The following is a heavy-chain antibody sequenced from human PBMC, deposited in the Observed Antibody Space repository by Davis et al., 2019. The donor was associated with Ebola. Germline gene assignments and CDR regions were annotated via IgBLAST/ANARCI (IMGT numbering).Heavy chain of an antibody. Sequence: GESLKISCAASGFTFSSYAMSWVRQAPGKGLEWVAVISYDGSNKYYADSVKGRFTISRDNSKNTLYLQMNSLRAEDTAVYYCARDGKVKKYYYYMDVWGKGTTVTVSS. D-gene: IGHD1-26*01. CDR2: ISYDGSNK. V-gene: IGHV3-30-3*01. CDR3: ARDGKVKKYYYYMDV. CDR1: GFTFSSYA. J-gene: IGHJ6*03.